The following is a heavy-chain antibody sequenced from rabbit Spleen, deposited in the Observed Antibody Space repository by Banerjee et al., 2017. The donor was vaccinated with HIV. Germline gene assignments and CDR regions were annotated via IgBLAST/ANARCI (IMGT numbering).Heavy chain of an antibody. CDR2: INTGSGTT. Sequence: QSLEESGGDLVKPGASLTLTCTASGVSFSSNHYMCWVRQAPGKGLEWIAYINTGSGTTYYTSWVNGRFTISSDNAQNTVFLQMTSLTGADTATYFCMKNRLWGQGTLVTVS. CDR1: GVSFSSNHY. CDR3: MKNRL. V-gene: IGHV1S40*01. J-gene: IGHJ4*01.